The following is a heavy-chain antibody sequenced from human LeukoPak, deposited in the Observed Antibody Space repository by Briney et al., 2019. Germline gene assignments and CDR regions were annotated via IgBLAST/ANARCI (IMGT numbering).Heavy chain of an antibody. CDR1: GGSISSYY. Sequence: SETLSLTCTVSGGSISSYYWSWIRQPPGKGLECIGYIYYSGSTSYSPSLKSRVTISVDTSKNQFSLKLSSVAAADTAVYYCARLASGSYGPLTPFDYWGQGTLVTVSS. V-gene: IGHV4-59*01. CDR3: ARLASGSYGPLTPFDY. J-gene: IGHJ4*02. CDR2: IYYSGST. D-gene: IGHD1-26*01.